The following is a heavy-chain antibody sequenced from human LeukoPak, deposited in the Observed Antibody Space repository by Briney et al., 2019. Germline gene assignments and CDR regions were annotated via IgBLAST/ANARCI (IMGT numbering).Heavy chain of an antibody. V-gene: IGHV3-43*02. CDR2: ISGDGGST. CDR3: AKNSGYDFSLDY. Sequence: GGSLRLSCAASGFTFDDYAMHWVRQAPGKGLEWVSLISGDGGSTYYADSVKVRFIISRDNSKNSLYLQMNSLRTEDTALYYCAKNSGYDFSLDYWGQGTLVTVSS. D-gene: IGHD5-12*01. CDR1: GFTFDDYA. J-gene: IGHJ4*02.